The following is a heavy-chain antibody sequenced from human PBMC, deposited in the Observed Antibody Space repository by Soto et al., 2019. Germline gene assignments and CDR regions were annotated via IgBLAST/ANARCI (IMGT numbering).Heavy chain of an antibody. J-gene: IGHJ6*02. CDR1: GGTFSSYA. Sequence: QVQLVQSGAEVKKPGSSVKVSCKASGGTFSSYAISWVRQAPGQGLEWMGGIIPIFGTANYAQKFQGRVTITADESTSTAYMELSSLRSENTAVYYCARGSILYPVGNYGMDVWGQGTTVTVSS. CDR2: IIPIFGTA. D-gene: IGHD2-21*01. V-gene: IGHV1-69*01. CDR3: ARGSILYPVGNYGMDV.